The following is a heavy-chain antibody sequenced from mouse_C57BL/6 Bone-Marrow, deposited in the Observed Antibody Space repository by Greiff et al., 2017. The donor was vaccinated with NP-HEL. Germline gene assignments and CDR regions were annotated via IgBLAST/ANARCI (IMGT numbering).Heavy chain of an antibody. J-gene: IGHJ2*01. CDR3: ARSGSLYYFDY. CDR2: INPGSGGT. V-gene: IGHV1-54*01. Sequence: QVQLQQSGAELVRPGTSVKVSCKASGYAFTNYLIEWVKQRPGQGLEWIGVINPGSGGTNYNEKFKGKATLTADKSSSTAYMQLSSLTSEDSAVYCCARSGSLYYFDYWGQGTTLTVSS. D-gene: IGHD6-1*01. CDR1: GYAFTNYL.